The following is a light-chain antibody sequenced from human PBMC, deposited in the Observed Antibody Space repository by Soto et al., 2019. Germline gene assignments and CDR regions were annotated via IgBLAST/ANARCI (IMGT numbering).Light chain of an antibody. CDR3: QQYDNWPPRLT. V-gene: IGKV3D-15*01. J-gene: IGKJ4*01. CDR1: QSVSSY. Sequence: EIVLTQFPATLSVSPGETVTLSCRASQSVSSYLAWYQQTPGQAPRLLIYGASKKAGGVPDRFGGSGSGTEFPLTISSLQSEDSAVYYCQQYDNWPPRLTFGGGTKVEIK. CDR2: GAS.